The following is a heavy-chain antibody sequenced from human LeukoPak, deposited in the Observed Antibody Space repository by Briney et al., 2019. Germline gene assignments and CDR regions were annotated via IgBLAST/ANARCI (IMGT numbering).Heavy chain of an antibody. J-gene: IGHJ4*02. Sequence: PGSPLRLSCAAAGFTFNNHAMRWVRQAPGKGLEWVAVISYCGGYKYYADPVKRRFTISRDNSKNTLDLQMNSLGGEDTAVYHCARDLQGLPDYWGQGTLVTVSS. D-gene: IGHD6-19*01. CDR3: ARDLQGLPDY. CDR2: ISYCGGYK. V-gene: IGHV3-30*04. CDR1: GFTFNNHA.